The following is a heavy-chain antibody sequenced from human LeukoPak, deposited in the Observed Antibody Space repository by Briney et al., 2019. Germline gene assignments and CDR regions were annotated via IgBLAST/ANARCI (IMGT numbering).Heavy chain of an antibody. Sequence: GGSLRLSCAASGFIFSDYSMNWVRQAPGKGLEWISYIGISRGNTKYADSVKGRFTIAGDNAKDSLYLQMNSLRVEDTAVYYCARDHNYAFDNWGQGTLVTVSS. CDR1: GFIFSDYS. CDR2: IGISRGNT. V-gene: IGHV3-48*04. J-gene: IGHJ4*02. D-gene: IGHD1-1*01. CDR3: ARDHNYAFDN.